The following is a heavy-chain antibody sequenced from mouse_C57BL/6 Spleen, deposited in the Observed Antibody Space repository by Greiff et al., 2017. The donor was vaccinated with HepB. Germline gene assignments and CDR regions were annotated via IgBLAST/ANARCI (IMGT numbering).Heavy chain of an antibody. V-gene: IGHV1-7*01. D-gene: IGHD1-1*01. CDR1: GYTFTSYW. CDR2: INPSSGYT. Sequence: QVQLQQSGAELAKPGASVKLSCKASGYTFTSYWMHWVKQRPGQGLAWIGYINPSSGYTKYNQKFKDKATLTADKSSSTAYMQLSSLTYEYSAVYYCARSSSYDYYAMDYWGQGTSVTVSS. CDR3: ARSSSYDYYAMDY. J-gene: IGHJ4*01.